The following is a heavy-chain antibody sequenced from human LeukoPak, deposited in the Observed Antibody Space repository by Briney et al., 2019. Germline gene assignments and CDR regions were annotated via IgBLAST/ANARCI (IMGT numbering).Heavy chain of an antibody. CDR2: MNPNSGNT. Sequence: ASVKVSCKASGYTFTNYDINWVRQATGQGLEWMGWMNPNSGNTGYAQKFQGRVTMTRNTSISTAYMELSSLRPEDTAVYYCARTCGRDGYNYNFWGQGTLVTVSS. J-gene: IGHJ4*02. CDR1: GYTFTNYD. V-gene: IGHV1-8*01. CDR3: ARTCGRDGYNYNF. D-gene: IGHD5-24*01.